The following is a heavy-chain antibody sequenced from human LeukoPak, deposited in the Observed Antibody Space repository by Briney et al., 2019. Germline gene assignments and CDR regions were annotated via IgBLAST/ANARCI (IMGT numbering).Heavy chain of an antibody. Sequence: SQTLSLTCAISGDSVSSCSATWDWIRQYPSRGLEWLGRTYYRSKWYTDYAVSVKSRVTVNPDTSKNQFSLQLNSVTPEDTAVYYCAREGSDGYLFDYWGQGSLVIVSS. V-gene: IGHV6-1*01. CDR3: AREGSDGYLFDY. CDR1: GDSVSSCSAT. D-gene: IGHD3-22*01. J-gene: IGHJ4*02. CDR2: TYYRSKWYT.